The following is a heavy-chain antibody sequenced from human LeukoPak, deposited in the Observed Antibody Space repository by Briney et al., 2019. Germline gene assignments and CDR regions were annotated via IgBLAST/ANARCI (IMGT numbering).Heavy chain of an antibody. D-gene: IGHD6-13*01. J-gene: IGHJ4*02. CDR1: GGSINNYY. CDR3: ARALYSSRRSFDY. Sequence: SETLSLTCTASGGSINNYYWSWIRQPPGKGLEWIGYIYYTGTTNYNPSLKSRVSISLDTSKTQFSLKLSSVTAADTAVYYCARALYSSRRSFDYWGQGTLVTVSS. CDR2: IYYTGTT. V-gene: IGHV4-59*01.